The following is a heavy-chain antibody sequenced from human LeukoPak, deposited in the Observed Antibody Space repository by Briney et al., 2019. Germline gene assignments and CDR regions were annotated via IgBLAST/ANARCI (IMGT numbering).Heavy chain of an antibody. D-gene: IGHD3-10*01. CDR3: ARDYYGSGSYYNGNFDY. CDR1: GFTFSSYA. J-gene: IGHJ4*02. V-gene: IGHV3-30-3*01. Sequence: GGSLRLSCAASGFTFSSYAMHWVRQAPGKGLEWVAVISYDGGKKYYADSVKGRFTISRDNSKNTLYLQMISLRAEDTAVYYCARDYYGSGSYYNGNFDYWGQGTLVTVSS. CDR2: ISYDGGKK.